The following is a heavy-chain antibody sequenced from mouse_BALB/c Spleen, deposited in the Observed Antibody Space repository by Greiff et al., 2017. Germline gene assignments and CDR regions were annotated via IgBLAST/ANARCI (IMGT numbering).Heavy chain of an antibody. Sequence: VQLQQSGAELVRPGTSVKVSCKASGYAFTNYLIEWVKQRPGQGLEWIGVINPGSGGTNYNEKFKGKATLTADKSSSTAYMQLSSLTSDDSAVYFCARSYYYGSSYGFAYWGQGTLVTVSA. D-gene: IGHD1-1*01. J-gene: IGHJ3*01. CDR3: ARSYYYGSSYGFAY. CDR1: GYAFTNYL. V-gene: IGHV1-54*01. CDR2: INPGSGGT.